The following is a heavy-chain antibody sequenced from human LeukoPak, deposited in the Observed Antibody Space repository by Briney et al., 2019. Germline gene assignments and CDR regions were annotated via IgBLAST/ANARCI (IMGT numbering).Heavy chain of an antibody. CDR3: AKSVYYYDSSGYYSSAFDI. J-gene: IGHJ3*02. CDR2: ISGSGGST. Sequence: PGGSLRLSCAASGFTFSSYAMSWVRQAPGKGLEWVSAISGSGGSTYYADSVKGRFTISRDNSKNTLYLQMNSLRAEDTAVYYCAKSVYYYDSSGYYSSAFDIWGQGTMVTVSS. CDR1: GFTFSSYA. D-gene: IGHD3-22*01. V-gene: IGHV3-23*01.